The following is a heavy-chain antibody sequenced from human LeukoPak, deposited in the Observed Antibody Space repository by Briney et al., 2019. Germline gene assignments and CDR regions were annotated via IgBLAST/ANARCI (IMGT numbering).Heavy chain of an antibody. CDR3: AREEYYYDSSTLDY. D-gene: IGHD3-22*01. V-gene: IGHV3-23*01. CDR1: GFTFDDYA. Sequence: AGSLRLSCAASGFTFDDYAMHWVRQAPGKGLEWVSAISGSGGSTYYADSVKGRFTISRDNSKNTLYLQMNSLRAEDTAVYYCAREEYYYDSSTLDYWGQGTLVTVSS. CDR2: ISGSGGST. J-gene: IGHJ4*02.